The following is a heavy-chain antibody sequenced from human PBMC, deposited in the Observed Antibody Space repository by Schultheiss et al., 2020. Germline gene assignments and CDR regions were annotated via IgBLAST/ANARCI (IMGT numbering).Heavy chain of an antibody. CDR3: ARETVATIGNHYGMDV. J-gene: IGHJ6*02. D-gene: IGHD5-12*01. CDR2: IHHSGST. CDR1: GGSIRATNW. Sequence: GSLRLSCAVSGGSIRATNWWSWVRQSPGKGLEWIGEIHHSGSTNYNPSLKSRVTISVDKSKNQFSLKLSSVTAADTAVYYCARETVATIGNHYGMDVWGQGTTVTV. V-gene: IGHV4-4*02.